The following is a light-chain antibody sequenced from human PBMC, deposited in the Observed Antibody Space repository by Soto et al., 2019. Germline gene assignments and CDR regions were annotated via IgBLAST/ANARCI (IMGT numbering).Light chain of an antibody. CDR1: QSISNN. V-gene: IGKV3-15*01. J-gene: IGKJ4*01. CDR2: SAS. CDR3: QQYDNWPLT. Sequence: ELVMTQSPATLYVSPGERATLSCRASQSISNNLAWYQQKPGQAPSLLIYSASSRATGIPARFSGSGSGTEFTLTISSLQSEDFAVYYCQQYDNWPLTFGGGTKVEIK.